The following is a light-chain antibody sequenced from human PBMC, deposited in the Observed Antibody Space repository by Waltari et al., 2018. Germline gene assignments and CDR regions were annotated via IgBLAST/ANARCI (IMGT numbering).Light chain of an antibody. V-gene: IGKV1-39*01. Sequence: DIQMTQFPSSLSASVGDRVTITCRASQIIGRDLNWYQQKPGQAPKLLIYATSSLHSGVPSRFSGSGSGRDYTLTISGLQREDFATYYCQQSDTYPRTFDQGTKVEF. J-gene: IGKJ1*01. CDR2: ATS. CDR3: QQSDTYPRT. CDR1: QIIGRD.